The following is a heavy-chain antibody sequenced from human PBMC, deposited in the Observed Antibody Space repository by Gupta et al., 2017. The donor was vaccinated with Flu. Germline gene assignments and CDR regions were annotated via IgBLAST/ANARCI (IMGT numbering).Heavy chain of an antibody. CDR2: IGSSSNNK. CDR1: FTFDNYY. J-gene: IGHJ4*02. D-gene: IGHD2-15*01. V-gene: IGHV3-11*01. CDR3: ARDNTPMAAGD. Sequence: FTFDNYYMRWIRQAPGKGLEWVSYIGSSSNNKDYADSVKGRFTISRDNAKNILFLQMDSLRVDDTAVYYCARDNTPMAAGDWGQGTLVTVSS.